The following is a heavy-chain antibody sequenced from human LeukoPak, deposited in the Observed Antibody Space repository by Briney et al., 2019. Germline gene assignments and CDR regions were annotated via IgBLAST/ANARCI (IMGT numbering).Heavy chain of an antibody. D-gene: IGHD3-22*01. CDR3: ARLRRNSDRSGFYYYYDN. Sequence: PGGSLRLSCAASGFTFSSYIFNWVRQAPGKGLEWVSSINTVASYIYYADSVRGRFTISRDNAENSLWLQMNGLRAEDSAVYYCARLRRNSDRSGFYYYYDNWGQGTLVTVSS. V-gene: IGHV3-21*01. CDR2: INTVASYI. CDR1: GFTFSSYI. J-gene: IGHJ4*02.